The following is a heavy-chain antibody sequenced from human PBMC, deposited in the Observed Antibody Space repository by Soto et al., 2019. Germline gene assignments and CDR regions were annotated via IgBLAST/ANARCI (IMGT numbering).Heavy chain of an antibody. CDR3: AADSSSWQSNYYGMDV. Sequence: SVKVSCKAPGFTFTCSSVQWVRHARGKRLEWIGWIVVGSGNTNYAQKFQERVTITRDMSTSTAYMELSSLRSEDTAVYYCAADSSSWQSNYYGMDVWGQGTTVTVSS. J-gene: IGHJ6*02. V-gene: IGHV1-58*01. D-gene: IGHD6-13*01. CDR2: IVVGSGNT. CDR1: GFTFTCSS.